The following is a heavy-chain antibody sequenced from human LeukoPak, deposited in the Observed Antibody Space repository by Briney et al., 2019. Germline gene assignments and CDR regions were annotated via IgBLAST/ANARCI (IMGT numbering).Heavy chain of an antibody. CDR2: ISYRGTT. CDR1: GGSISSSY. D-gene: IGHD2-15*01. Sequence: SETLSLTCTVSGGSISSSYWSWIRQSPGKGLEWIGYISYRGTTKYNPSLKGRVTISMDTPKNQVSLNLSSVTAADTAFYYCARDPGSCSGGSCSFYWYFDLWGRGTLVSVSS. V-gene: IGHV4-59*01. CDR3: ARDPGSCSGGSCSFYWYFDL. J-gene: IGHJ2*01.